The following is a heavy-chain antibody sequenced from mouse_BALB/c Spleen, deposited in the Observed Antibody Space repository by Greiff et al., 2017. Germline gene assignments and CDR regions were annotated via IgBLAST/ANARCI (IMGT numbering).Heavy chain of an antibody. CDR3: ARATATYWYFDV. D-gene: IGHD1-2*01. Sequence: EVQLVESGPELVKPGASVKISCKASGYTFTDYNMHWVKQSHGKSLEWIGYIYPYNGGTGYNQKFKSKATLTVDNSSSTAYMELRSLTSEDSAVYYCARATATYWYFDVWGAGTTVTVSS. CDR1: GYTFTDYN. CDR2: IYPYNGGT. J-gene: IGHJ1*01. V-gene: IGHV1S29*02.